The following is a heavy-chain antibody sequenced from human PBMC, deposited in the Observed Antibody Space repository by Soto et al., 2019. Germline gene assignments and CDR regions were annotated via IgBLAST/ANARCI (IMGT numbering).Heavy chain of an antibody. CDR3: AREPIGYCSGGSCYTTYYFDY. D-gene: IGHD2-15*01. CDR2: IIPIFGTA. J-gene: IGHJ4*02. V-gene: IGHV1-69*13. Sequence: GASVKVSCKASGGTFSSYAISWVRQAPGQGLEWMGGIIPIFGTANYAQKFQGRVTITADESTSTAYMELSSLRSEDTAVYYCAREPIGYCSGGSCYTTYYFDYWGQGTLVTVS. CDR1: GGTFSSYA.